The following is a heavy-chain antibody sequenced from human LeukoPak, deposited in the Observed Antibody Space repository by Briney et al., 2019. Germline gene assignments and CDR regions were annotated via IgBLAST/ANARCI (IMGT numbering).Heavy chain of an antibody. J-gene: IGHJ4*02. D-gene: IGHD5-12*01. Sequence: GGSLRLSCAASGFSFRDFWMTWVRQAPGKGLEWVANINQGGSVKYYVDSVKGRFTISRDDAKSSLYVQMNSLRDEDTAVYYCARFGYSGWNLEYWGQGTLATVSS. V-gene: IGHV3-7*01. CDR2: INQGGSVK. CDR1: GFSFRDFW. CDR3: ARFGYSGWNLEY.